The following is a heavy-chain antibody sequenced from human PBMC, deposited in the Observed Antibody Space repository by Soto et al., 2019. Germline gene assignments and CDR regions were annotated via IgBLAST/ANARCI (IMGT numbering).Heavy chain of an antibody. Sequence: QVQLQESGPGLVKPSQTLSLTYTVSGGSISSGGYYWSWIRQHPGKGLEWIGYIYYSRSTYYNPSLKSRVTISVDTSKNQFSLKLSSVTAADTAVYYCASGSGSYYSGFDPWGQGTLVTVSS. D-gene: IGHD3-10*01. CDR2: IYYSRST. V-gene: IGHV4-31*03. CDR3: ASGSGSYYSGFDP. J-gene: IGHJ5*02. CDR1: GGSISSGGYY.